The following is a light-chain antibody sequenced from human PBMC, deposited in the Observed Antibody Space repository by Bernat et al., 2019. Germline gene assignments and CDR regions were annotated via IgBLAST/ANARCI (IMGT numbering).Light chain of an antibody. CDR2: NNN. V-gene: IGLV1-44*01. CDR3: AAWDDSLNGWV. Sequence: QSVLTQPPSASGTPGQRVTISCSGSSSNIGSNTVTWYQQLPGTAPKLLIYNNNQRPSGVPERFSGSKSGTSASLAISGLQSEDEADYYCAAWDDSLNGWVFGGGTKLTVL. J-gene: IGLJ3*02. CDR1: SSNIGSNT.